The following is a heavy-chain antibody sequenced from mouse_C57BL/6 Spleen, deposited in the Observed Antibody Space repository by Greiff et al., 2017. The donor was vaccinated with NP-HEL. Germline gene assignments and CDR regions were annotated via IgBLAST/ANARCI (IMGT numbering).Heavy chain of an antibody. CDR3: ARMVLRRSYYFDY. CDR2: ISSGSSTI. CDR1: GFTFSDYG. Sequence: EVKLVESGGGLVKPGGSLKLSCAASGFTFSDYGMHWVSQAPAKGLEWVAYISSGSSTIYYADTVKGRFTFSRENAKNTLFLQRTRLSSEDTAIYCCARMVLRRSYYFDYWGQGTTLTVSS. V-gene: IGHV5-17*01. J-gene: IGHJ2*01. D-gene: IGHD2-4*01.